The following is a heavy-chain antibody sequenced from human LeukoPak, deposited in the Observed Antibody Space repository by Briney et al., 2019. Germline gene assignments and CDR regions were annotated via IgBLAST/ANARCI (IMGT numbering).Heavy chain of an antibody. V-gene: IGHV3-23*01. CDR2: ISSNGDST. CDR3: AKEPWSYDY. Sequence: PGGSLRLSCAASGFTFSSYAMSWVRQAPGKGLEWVSTISSNGDSTYYADSVKGRFTISRDNSKNTLCLQMNSLRAEDTAVYYCAKEPWSYDYWGQGTLVTVSS. J-gene: IGHJ4*02. CDR1: GFTFSSYA. D-gene: IGHD2-15*01.